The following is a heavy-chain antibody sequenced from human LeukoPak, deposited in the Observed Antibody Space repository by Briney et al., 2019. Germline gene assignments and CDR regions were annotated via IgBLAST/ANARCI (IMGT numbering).Heavy chain of an antibody. J-gene: IGHJ4*02. CDR3: ARGPGYCSSTSCPYFDY. CDR2: INHSGST. V-gene: IGHV4-34*01. Sequence: PSETLSLTCAVYGGSFSGYYWSWIRQPPRKGLEWIGEINHSGSTNYNPSLKSRVTISVDTSKNQFSLKLSSVTAADTAVYYCARGPGYCSSTSCPYFDYWGQGTLVTVSS. D-gene: IGHD2-2*01. CDR1: GGSFSGYY.